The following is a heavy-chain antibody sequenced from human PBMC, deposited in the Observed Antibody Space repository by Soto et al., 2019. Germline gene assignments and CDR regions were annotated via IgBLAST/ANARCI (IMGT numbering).Heavy chain of an antibody. D-gene: IGHD3-3*01. V-gene: IGHV3-48*01. CDR1: GFTFSSYS. Sequence: GGSLRLSCAASGFTFSSYSLNWVRQDPGKGLEWVSYISSSSTIYYADSVKGRFTISRDNAKNSLYLQMNSLRAEDTAVYYCARDYDFWSGYFTRNDAFDIWGQGTMVTVSS. CDR3: ARDYDFWSGYFTRNDAFDI. J-gene: IGHJ3*02. CDR2: ISSSSTI.